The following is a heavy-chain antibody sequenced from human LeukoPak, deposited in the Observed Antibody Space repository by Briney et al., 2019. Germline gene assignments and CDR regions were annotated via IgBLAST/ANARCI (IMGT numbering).Heavy chain of an antibody. D-gene: IGHD3-16*01. V-gene: IGHV3-7*03. CDR3: ARGGGLDV. CDR1: GFTFSSYW. J-gene: IGHJ6*02. Sequence: GGSLRLSRAASGFTFSSYWMNWARQAPGKGLEWVASINHNGNVNYYVDSVKGRFTISRDNAKNSLYLQMSNLRAEDTAVYFCARGGGLDVWGQGATVTVSS. CDR2: INHNGNVN.